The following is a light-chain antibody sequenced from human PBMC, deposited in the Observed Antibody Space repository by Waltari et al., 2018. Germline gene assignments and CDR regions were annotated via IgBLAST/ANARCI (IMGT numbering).Light chain of an antibody. CDR1: QHIYSN. CDR2: DAS. Sequence: EIVMTQSPATLSVSPGERATLSCRASQHIYSNLAWYQQKPGQPPRLLIYDASTRATGIPARFTGSGSRTEFTLTISSLQSEDAAVYSCQQYNRWPPITFGQGTRLEIK. V-gene: IGKV3D-15*01. J-gene: IGKJ5*01. CDR3: QQYNRWPPIT.